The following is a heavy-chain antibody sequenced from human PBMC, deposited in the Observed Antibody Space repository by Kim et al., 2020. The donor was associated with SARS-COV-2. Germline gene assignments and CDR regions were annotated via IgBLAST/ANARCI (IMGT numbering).Heavy chain of an antibody. Sequence: ASVKVSCKASGYTFTSYYMHWVRQAPGQGLEWMGIINPSGGSTSYAQKFQGRVTMTRDMSTSTVYMELSSLRSEDTAVYYCARSDCSGGSCYSPPFDYWGQGTLVTVSS. CDR3: ARSDCSGGSCYSPPFDY. J-gene: IGHJ4*02. D-gene: IGHD2-15*01. CDR1: GYTFTSYY. CDR2: INPSGGST. V-gene: IGHV1-46*01.